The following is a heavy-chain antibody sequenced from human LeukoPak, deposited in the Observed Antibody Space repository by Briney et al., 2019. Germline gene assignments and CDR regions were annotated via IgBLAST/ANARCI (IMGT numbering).Heavy chain of an antibody. CDR3: ARTSALEARYYYYGMDV. CDR1: GYSFTSYW. V-gene: IGHV5-51*01. D-gene: IGHD3-16*02. Sequence: NLGESLKISCKGSGYSFTSYWIGWVRQMPGKGLEWMGIIYPGDSDTRYSPSFQGQVTISADKSISTAYLQWSSLKASDTAMYYCARTSALEARYYYYGMDVWGQGTTVTVSS. J-gene: IGHJ6*02. CDR2: IYPGDSDT.